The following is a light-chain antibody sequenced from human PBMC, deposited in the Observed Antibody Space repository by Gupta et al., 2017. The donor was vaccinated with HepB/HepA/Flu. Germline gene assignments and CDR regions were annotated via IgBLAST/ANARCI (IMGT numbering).Light chain of an antibody. V-gene: IGKV3-15*01. J-gene: IGKJ4*01. CDR1: QSVSNK. CDR2: GAS. Sequence: IVXTQXPXTLSVXXGERATLSCRASQSVSNKLAWYQQKPGQAPRLVMYGASTRATGIPARFSGSGSGTEFTLTISSLQSEDFAVYYCQQNSNWPLTFGGGTKVEIK. CDR3: QQNSNWPLT.